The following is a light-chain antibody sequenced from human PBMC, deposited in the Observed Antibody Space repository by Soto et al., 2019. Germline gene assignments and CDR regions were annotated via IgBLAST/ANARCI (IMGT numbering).Light chain of an antibody. CDR3: QQAYSTPLT. Sequence: DIQMTQSPSSLSASVGDSVTITCRTGQRTNNYLNWYQQKPGEAPKLLIYAASSLQSGVPSSVSGSGSGTAFSLTISSLQPEDFATYYCQQAYSTPLTFGGGTKVEIK. CDR1: QRTNNY. V-gene: IGKV1-39*01. J-gene: IGKJ4*01. CDR2: AAS.